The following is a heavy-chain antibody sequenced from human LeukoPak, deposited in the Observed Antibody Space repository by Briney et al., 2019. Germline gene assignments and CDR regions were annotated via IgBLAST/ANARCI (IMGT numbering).Heavy chain of an antibody. CDR3: ARDRVRGGQNYDILTGYYRGPWYYYGMDV. D-gene: IGHD3-9*01. V-gene: IGHV6-1*01. CDR2: TYYRSKWYN. J-gene: IGHJ6*02. CDR1: GDSASSNSAA. Sequence: SQTLSLTCAISGDSASSNSAAWNWIRQSPSRGLEWLGRTYYRSKWYNDYAVSVKSRITINPDTSKNQFSLQLNSVTPEDTAVYYCARDRVRGGQNYDILTGYYRGPWYYYGMDVWGQGTTVTVSS.